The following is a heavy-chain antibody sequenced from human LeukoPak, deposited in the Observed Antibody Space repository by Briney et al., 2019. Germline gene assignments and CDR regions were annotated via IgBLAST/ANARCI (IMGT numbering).Heavy chain of an antibody. D-gene: IGHD3-3*01. Sequence: GGSLRLSCAASGFTFSSYEMNWVRQAPGKGLEWGSYISSSGSTIYYADSVKGRFTISRDNAKNSLYLQMNSLRAEDTAVYYCASSYYDFWSGYSLSYYFDYWGQGTLVTVSS. CDR3: ASSYYDFWSGYSLSYYFDY. CDR2: ISSSGSTI. J-gene: IGHJ4*02. CDR1: GFTFSSYE. V-gene: IGHV3-48*03.